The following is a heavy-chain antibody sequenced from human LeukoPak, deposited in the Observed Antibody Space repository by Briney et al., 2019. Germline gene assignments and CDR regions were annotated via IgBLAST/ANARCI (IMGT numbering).Heavy chain of an antibody. CDR2: ISGSGGST. Sequence: PGGFLRLSCAATGFTFSNYAMSWVRQAPGKGLEWVSAISGSGGSTYYADSVKGRFTISRDNSKNTLYLQMNSLRAEDTAVYYCAKEGGELPLSAYWGQGTLVTVSS. J-gene: IGHJ4*02. CDR1: GFTFSNYA. V-gene: IGHV3-23*01. CDR3: AKEGGELPLSAY. D-gene: IGHD2-15*01.